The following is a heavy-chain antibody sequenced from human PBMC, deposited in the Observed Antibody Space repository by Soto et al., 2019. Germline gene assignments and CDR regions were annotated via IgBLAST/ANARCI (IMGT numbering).Heavy chain of an antibody. CDR2: IYYSGST. J-gene: IGHJ4*02. V-gene: IGHV4-59*02. CDR3: ARDTAVTPFDY. D-gene: IGHD5-18*01. Sequence: SETLSLTCTVSGGSVSSFYWSWIRQPPGKGLDWIGSIYYSGSTNYNPSLRSRVTISVDTPKNQFSLKLSSVTAADTAVYYCARDTAVTPFDYWGQGALVTVSS. CDR1: GGSVSSFY.